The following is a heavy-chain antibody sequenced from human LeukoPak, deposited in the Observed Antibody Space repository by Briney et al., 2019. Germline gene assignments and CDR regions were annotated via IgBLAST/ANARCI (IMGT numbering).Heavy chain of an antibody. V-gene: IGHV4-4*07. Sequence: SETLSLTCTVSGGSISSYYWSWIRQPAGKGLEWIGRIYTSASTNYNPSLKSRVTMSVDTSKNQFSLKLSSVTAADTAVYYCAAGDTYYDFWSGYYISGYFDYWGQGTLVTVSS. D-gene: IGHD3-3*01. CDR3: AAGDTYYDFWSGYYISGYFDY. CDR1: GGSISSYY. CDR2: IYTSAST. J-gene: IGHJ4*02.